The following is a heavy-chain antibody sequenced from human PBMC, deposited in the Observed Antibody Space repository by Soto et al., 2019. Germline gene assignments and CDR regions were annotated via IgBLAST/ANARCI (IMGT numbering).Heavy chain of an antibody. D-gene: IGHD5-12*01. CDR2: ISYSGTT. Sequence: QVQLQESGPGLMKPSQTLSLTCTVSGDSISSVYNYWSWIRQPPGEGLEWIGFISYSGTTSYSPSLTRRLAISLDTSKNPFSLSLTSVTAADTAVYYCARGRGYSYGLDPWGQGTLVTVSS. J-gene: IGHJ5*02. V-gene: IGHV4-30-4*01. CDR3: ARGRGYSYGLDP. CDR1: GDSISSVYNY.